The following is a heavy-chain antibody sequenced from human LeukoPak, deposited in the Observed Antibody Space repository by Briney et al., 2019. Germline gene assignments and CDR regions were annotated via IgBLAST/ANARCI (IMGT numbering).Heavy chain of an antibody. V-gene: IGHV4-59*01. J-gene: IGHJ5*02. CDR1: GGSISTYY. CDR2: IDYSGST. CDR3: AREPGFDSSGYLDWFDP. D-gene: IGHD3-22*01. Sequence: SESLSLTCTVSGGSISTYYWSWIRQPPGKGLEWIGHIDYSGSTNYNPSLKSRVTISVDTPRNQFSLRLSSVTAADTAVYYCAREPGFDSSGYLDWFDPWGQGTLVTVSS.